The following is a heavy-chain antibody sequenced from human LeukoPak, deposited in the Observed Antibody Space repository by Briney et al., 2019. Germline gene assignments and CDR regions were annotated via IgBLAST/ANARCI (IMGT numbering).Heavy chain of an antibody. D-gene: IGHD6-19*01. CDR1: GFIVSENY. J-gene: IGHJ6*02. CDR3: VRDRWPGLGDF. CDR2: VYSGGTT. V-gene: IGHV3-66*01. Sequence: PGGSLRLSCAASGFIVSENYMSWVRQAPGKGLEWVSVVYSGGTTYYADSVKGRFTISRDNSKKTLYLQMSSLRAEDTAVYYCVRDRWPGLGDFWGQGTTVIVSS.